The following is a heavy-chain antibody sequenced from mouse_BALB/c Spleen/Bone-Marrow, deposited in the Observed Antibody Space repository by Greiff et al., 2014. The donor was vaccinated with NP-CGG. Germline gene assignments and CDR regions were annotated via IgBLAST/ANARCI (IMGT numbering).Heavy chain of an antibody. D-gene: IGHD1-1*01. CDR3: TRDHYYYGSSYWYFDV. Sequence: VQLQQSGAELVKPGASVKLSCKASGYTFTSYYMYWVKQRPGQGLEWIEGINPSNGDTNFNEKFKSKATLTVDKSSSTAYMQLSSLTSEDSAVYYCTRDHYYYGSSYWYFDVWGAGTTVTVSS. CDR1: GYTFTSYY. V-gene: IGHV1S81*02. J-gene: IGHJ1*01. CDR2: INPSNGDT.